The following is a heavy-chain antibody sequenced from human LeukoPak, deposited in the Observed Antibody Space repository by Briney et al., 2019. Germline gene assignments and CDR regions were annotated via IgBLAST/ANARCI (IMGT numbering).Heavy chain of an antibody. J-gene: IGHJ5*02. Sequence: PSETLSLTCTVSGASISSGSYYWHWIRQPAGKGLEWIGRIFASGSTNYNSSLKSRITISVDTSKNQFSLKLTSVTAADTAVYYCARPVPSRLGWFDPWGQGTLVTVSS. CDR2: IFASGST. CDR3: ARPVPSRLGWFDP. V-gene: IGHV4-61*02. CDR1: GASISSGSYY. D-gene: IGHD1-1*01.